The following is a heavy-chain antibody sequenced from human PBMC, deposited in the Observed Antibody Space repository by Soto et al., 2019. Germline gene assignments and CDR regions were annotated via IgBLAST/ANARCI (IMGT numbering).Heavy chain of an antibody. J-gene: IGHJ4*02. CDR2: IDPSDSDT. CDR1: GYRFTSSW. Sequence: PGESLKISCKGFGYRFTSSWIGWVRQMPGKGLEWMGIIDPSDSDTRYSPSFQGQVTISVDKSISTAYLQWSSLKASDTATYYCARARGRGYSGHDWNAYDYWGQGTLVTVPS. CDR3: ARARGRGYSGHDWNAYDY. V-gene: IGHV5-51*01. D-gene: IGHD5-12*01.